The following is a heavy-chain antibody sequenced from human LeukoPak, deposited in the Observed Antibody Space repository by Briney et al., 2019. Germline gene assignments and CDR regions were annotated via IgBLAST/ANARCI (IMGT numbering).Heavy chain of an antibody. CDR2: MNPNSGNT. CDR3: ATRTGMNYYGSGGGFDY. J-gene: IGHJ4*02. D-gene: IGHD3-10*01. CDR1: GYTFTSYD. V-gene: IGHV1-8*01. Sequence: ASVKVSCKASGYTFTSYDINWVRQATGQGLEWMGWMNPNSGNTGYAQKFQGRVTMTRNTSISTAYMELSSLRSEDTAVYYCATRTGMNYYGSGGGFDYWGQGTLATVSS.